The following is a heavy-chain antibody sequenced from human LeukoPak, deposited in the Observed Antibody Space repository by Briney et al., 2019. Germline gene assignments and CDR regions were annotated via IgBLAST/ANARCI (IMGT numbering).Heavy chain of an antibody. CDR3: ARDGIDYYDKFAFDI. J-gene: IGHJ3*02. Sequence: SETLSLTCTVSGGSISSYYWGWIRQPPGKGLEWIGSIYHSGSTYYNPSLKSRVTISVDTSKNQFSLKLSSVTAADTAVYYCARDGIDYYDKFAFDIWGQGTMVTVSS. D-gene: IGHD3-22*01. CDR2: IYHSGST. V-gene: IGHV4-38-2*02. CDR1: GGSISSYY.